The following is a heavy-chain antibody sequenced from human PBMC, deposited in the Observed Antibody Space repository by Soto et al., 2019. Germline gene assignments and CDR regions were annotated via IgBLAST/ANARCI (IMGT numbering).Heavy chain of an antibody. J-gene: IGHJ3*02. V-gene: IGHV1-69*02. CDR1: GGTFSSYT. CDR3: ARVSTPPRTDAFDI. Sequence: GASLKVSCKASGGTFSSYTISWVRQAPGQGLEWMGRIIPILGIANYAQKFQGRVTITADKSTSTAYMELSSLRSEDTAVYYCARVSTPPRTDAFDIWGQGTMVTVSS. CDR2: IIPILGIA.